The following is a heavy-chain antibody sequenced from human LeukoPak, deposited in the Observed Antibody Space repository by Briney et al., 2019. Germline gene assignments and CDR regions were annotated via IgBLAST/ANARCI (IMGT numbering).Heavy chain of an antibody. D-gene: IGHD2-15*01. J-gene: IGHJ6*03. CDR1: GGSISSYY. V-gene: IGHV4-59*01. CDR2: IYYSGST. Sequence: SETLSLTCTVSGGSISSYYWSWIRQPPGKGLEWIGYIYYSGSTNYNPSLRSRVTISVDTSKNQFSLKLSSVTAADTPVYYCARGRGFEGLHYYYMDVWGKGTTVTVSS. CDR3: ARGRGFEGLHYYYMDV.